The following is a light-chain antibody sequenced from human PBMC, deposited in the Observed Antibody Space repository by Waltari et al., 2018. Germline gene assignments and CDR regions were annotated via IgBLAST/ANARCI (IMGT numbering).Light chain of an antibody. V-gene: IGKV4-1*01. CDR3: LQYYNNPFA. CDR2: WAS. J-gene: IGKJ3*01. CDR1: QSILYSSNNKNY. Sequence: DIVMTQSPDSLAVSLGERATINCRSSQSILYSSNNKNYLAWYQQKPGQPPKLLVYWASTRQSGVPDRFGGSGSGTDFTLTISSLQAEDVAVYYCLQYYNNPFAFGPGTKVDIK.